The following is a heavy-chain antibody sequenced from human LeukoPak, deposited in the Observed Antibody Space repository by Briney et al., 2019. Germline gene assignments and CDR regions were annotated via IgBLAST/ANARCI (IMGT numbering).Heavy chain of an antibody. V-gene: IGHV3-21*01. CDR2: ISSSSSYI. D-gene: IGHD2-15*01. Sequence: PGGSLRLSCAASGFTFSSYSMNWVRQAPGKGLEWVSSISSSSSYIYYADSVKGRFTIPRDNAKNSLYLQMNSLRAEDTAVYYCARARYCSGGSCPHFDYWGQGTLVTVSS. CDR3: ARARYCSGGSCPHFDY. J-gene: IGHJ4*02. CDR1: GFTFSSYS.